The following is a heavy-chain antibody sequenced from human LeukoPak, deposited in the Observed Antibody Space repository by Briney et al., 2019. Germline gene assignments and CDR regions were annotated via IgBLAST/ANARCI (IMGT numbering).Heavy chain of an antibody. Sequence: PSETLSLTCTVSGGSISSSSYYWRWIRQPPGKGLEWIGYIYYSGSTNYNPSLKSRVTISVDTSKNQFSLKLSSVTAADTAVYYCARWVYGSGSYYNRAFDIWGQGTMVTVSS. CDR1: GGSISSSSYY. D-gene: IGHD3-10*01. CDR2: IYYSGST. CDR3: ARWVYGSGSYYNRAFDI. V-gene: IGHV4-61*05. J-gene: IGHJ3*02.